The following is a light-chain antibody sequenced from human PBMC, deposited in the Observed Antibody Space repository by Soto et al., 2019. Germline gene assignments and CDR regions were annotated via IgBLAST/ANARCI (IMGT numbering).Light chain of an antibody. CDR1: QSISSW. J-gene: IGKJ2*01. CDR3: QQYNSDVYT. CDR2: DAS. V-gene: IGKV1-5*01. Sequence: DIQMTQSPSTLSASVGYRVTITFRASQSISSWLSWYQQKPGKAPKLLIYDASSLESGVPSRFSGSGSGTEFTLTISSLQPDDFETYYCQQYNSDVYTFGQGTKVDIK.